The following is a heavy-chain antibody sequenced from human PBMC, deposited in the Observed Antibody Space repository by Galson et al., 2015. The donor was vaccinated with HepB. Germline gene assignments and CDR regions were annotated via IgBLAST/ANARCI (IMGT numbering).Heavy chain of an antibody. D-gene: IGHD6-13*01. CDR2: IFHSGTT. J-gene: IGHJ3*02. CDR1: GGSISGSSYY. CDR3: ASFTAATVFDAFDI. Sequence: ETLSLTCTVSGGSISGSSYYWGWIRQPPGKGLEWIGSIFHSGTTYYNPSLKSRVGISIDRSKNHFSLKLASVTAADTAVYYCASFTAATVFDAFDIWGQGTLVSVSS. V-gene: IGHV4-39*02.